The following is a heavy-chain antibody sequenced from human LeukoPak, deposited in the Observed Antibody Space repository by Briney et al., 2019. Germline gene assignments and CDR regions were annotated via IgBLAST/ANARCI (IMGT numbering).Heavy chain of an antibody. V-gene: IGHV4-34*01. CDR2: INHSGST. D-gene: IGHD3-22*01. CDR3: ARPSFYDSGGYYLPY. Sequence: SETLSLTCAVYGGSFSDYYWSWIRQPPGKGLEWIGEINHSGSTNYSPSLESRVTISVDTSKNQFSLKLSSVTAADTAMYYCARPSFYDSGGYYLPYWGQGTLVTVSS. J-gene: IGHJ4*02. CDR1: GGSFSDYY.